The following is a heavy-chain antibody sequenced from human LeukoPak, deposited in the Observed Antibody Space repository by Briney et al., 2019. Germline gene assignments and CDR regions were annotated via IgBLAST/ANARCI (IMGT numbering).Heavy chain of an antibody. CDR3: ARGLRGYTYGYVPWELYHYMDV. Sequence: GGSLRLSCAASGFTFSSYSMNWVRQAPGKGLEWVSSISSSSSYIYYADSVKGRFTISRDNAKNSLYLQMNSLRAEDTAVYYCARGLRGYTYGYVPWELYHYMDVWGKGTTVTISS. D-gene: IGHD5-18*01. J-gene: IGHJ6*03. CDR1: GFTFSSYS. V-gene: IGHV3-21*01. CDR2: ISSSSSYI.